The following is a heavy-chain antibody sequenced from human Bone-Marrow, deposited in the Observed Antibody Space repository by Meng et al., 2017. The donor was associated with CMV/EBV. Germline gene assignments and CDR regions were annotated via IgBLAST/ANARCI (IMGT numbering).Heavy chain of an antibody. V-gene: IGHV1-2*02. Sequence: ASVKVSCKASGYTFTGYYMHWVRQAPGQGLEWMGWINPNSGGTNYAQKFQGRVTMTRDTSISTAYMELSRLRSDDTAVYYCAREYAAMVDVYYYGMDGWGQGTTVTVSS. CDR3: AREYAAMVDVYYYGMDG. J-gene: IGHJ6*02. CDR1: GYTFTGYY. D-gene: IGHD5-18*01. CDR2: INPNSGGT.